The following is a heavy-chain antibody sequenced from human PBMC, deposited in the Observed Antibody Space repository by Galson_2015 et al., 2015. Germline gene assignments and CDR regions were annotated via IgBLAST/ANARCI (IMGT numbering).Heavy chain of an antibody. J-gene: IGHJ4*02. CDR1: GYSIINGHW. CDR2: IERKEGT. CDR3: ARNGDYALDS. D-gene: IGHD4-17*01. Sequence: SEPLSLTCAVSGYSIINGHWWSWFRQSPGKGLEWIGEIERKEGTTYNPSLRGRATISVDTSTNHLSLSLTSVTAADTALYYCARNGDYALDSWGQGTLVTVSS. V-gene: IGHV4-4*02.